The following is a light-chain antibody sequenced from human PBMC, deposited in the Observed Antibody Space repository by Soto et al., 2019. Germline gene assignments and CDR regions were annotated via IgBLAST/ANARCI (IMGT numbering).Light chain of an antibody. J-gene: IGKJ5*01. CDR1: QGISNY. V-gene: IGKV1-27*01. Sequence: DIPMTQSPSSLSASIGDRVTITCRASQGISNYLAWYQQKPGKLPKLLIYGAFILQSGVPSRFGGSGSGTDFTLTISSLQPEDVAIYYCQNYNSGLPITFGQGTRLEIK. CDR3: QNYNSGLPIT. CDR2: GAF.